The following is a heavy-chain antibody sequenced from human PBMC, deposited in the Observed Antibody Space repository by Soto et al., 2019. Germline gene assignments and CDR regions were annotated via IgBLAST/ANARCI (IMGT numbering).Heavy chain of an antibody. Sequence: GGSLRLSCAASGFTFSSYAMSWVRQAPGKGLEWVSAISGSGGSTYYADSVKGRFTISRDNSKNTLYLQMNSLRAEDTAVYYCAKGQRSRFGEFDAFDIWGQGTMVTVSS. J-gene: IGHJ3*02. V-gene: IGHV3-23*01. D-gene: IGHD3-10*01. CDR2: ISGSGGST. CDR3: AKGQRSRFGEFDAFDI. CDR1: GFTFSSYA.